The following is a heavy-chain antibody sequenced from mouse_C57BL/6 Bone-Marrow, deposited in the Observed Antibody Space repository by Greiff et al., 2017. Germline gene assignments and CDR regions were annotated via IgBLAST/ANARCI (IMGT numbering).Heavy chain of an antibody. CDR2: IYPGSGNT. J-gene: IGHJ2*01. V-gene: IGHV1-76*01. CDR3: ARSYYGSSYLYYFDY. CDR1: GYTFTDYY. D-gene: IGHD1-1*01. Sequence: VQLQQSGAELVRPGASVKLSCKASGYTFTDYYINWVKQRPGQGLEWIARIYPGSGNTYYKEKFKGKATLTAEKSSSTAYMQISSRTSEDSAVYFCARSYYGSSYLYYFDYWGQGTTLTVSS.